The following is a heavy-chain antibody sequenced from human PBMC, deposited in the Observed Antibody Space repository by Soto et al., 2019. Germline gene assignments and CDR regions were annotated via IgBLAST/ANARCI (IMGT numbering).Heavy chain of an antibody. J-gene: IGHJ4*02. Sequence: QVQLVEYGGDLVKRGGSLRLSCAASGYTFSDYYMSWIRQAPGKGLEWISYIDTSSTKIYYADSVKGRFTISRDNAKNSLYLEMNSLRGEDTAVYYCASHYDMWSGYLSPVDYWGQGTLVTVSS. D-gene: IGHD3-3*01. CDR2: IDTSSTKI. CDR3: ASHYDMWSGYLSPVDY. CDR1: GYTFSDYY. V-gene: IGHV3-11*01.